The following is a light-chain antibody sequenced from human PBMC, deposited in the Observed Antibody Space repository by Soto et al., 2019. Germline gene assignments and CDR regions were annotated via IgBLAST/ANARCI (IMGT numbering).Light chain of an antibody. CDR2: KAS. CDR3: QQYSTCPIT. Sequence: IQMTQSPSTLSASVGDRVTFTCRVSQSISTWLAWYQQTPGKAPKLLIYKASNLESGLPSRFTGSGSGTEFTLTISSLQSDDFATYYCQQYSTCPITFGQGTRLEIK. J-gene: IGKJ5*01. V-gene: IGKV1-5*03. CDR1: QSISTW.